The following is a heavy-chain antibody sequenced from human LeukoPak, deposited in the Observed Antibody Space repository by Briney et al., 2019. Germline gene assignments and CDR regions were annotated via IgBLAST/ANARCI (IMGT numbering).Heavy chain of an antibody. CDR3: ARDRGEWIDQYYGMDV. J-gene: IGHJ6*02. CDR2: IIPIFGTA. CDR1: GGTFSSYA. V-gene: IGHV1-69*13. D-gene: IGHD3-10*01. Sequence: ASVKVSCKASGGTFSSYAISWVRQAPGQGLEWMGGIIPIFGTANYAQKFQGRVTITADESMSTAYMELSSLRSEDTAVYYCARDRGEWIDQYYGMDVWGQGTTVTVSS.